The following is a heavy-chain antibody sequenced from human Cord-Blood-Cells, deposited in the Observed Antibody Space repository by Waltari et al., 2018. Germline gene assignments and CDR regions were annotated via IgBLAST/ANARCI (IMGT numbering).Heavy chain of an antibody. Sequence: QVQLQQWGAGLLKPSETLSLTCAVYGGSFSGYYWSWIRPPPGKGLEWIGEINHSGSTNYNPSLKSRVTISVDTSKNQFSLKLSSVTAADTAVYYCARRGIAAAGTGGVDYWGQGTLVTVSS. J-gene: IGHJ4*02. D-gene: IGHD6-13*01. CDR1: GGSFSGYY. V-gene: IGHV4-34*01. CDR3: ARRGIAAAGTGGVDY. CDR2: INHSGST.